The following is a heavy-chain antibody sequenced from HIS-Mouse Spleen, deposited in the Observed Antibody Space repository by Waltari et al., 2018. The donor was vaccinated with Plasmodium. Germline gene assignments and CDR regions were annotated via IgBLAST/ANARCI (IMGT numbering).Heavy chain of an antibody. D-gene: IGHD6-6*01. CDR2: IDWEEDK. J-gene: IGHJ6*02. Sequence: QVTLRESGPALVKPTQTLTLTCTFSGFSLSTSGMCVSWIRQPPGKALEWLARIDWEEDKYYSTSLKTRRTISKDTSKNQVVLTMTNMDPVDTATYYCARTTYSSSSAKYYYYGMDVWGQGTTVTVSS. V-gene: IGHV2-70*15. CDR3: ARTTYSSSSAKYYYYGMDV. CDR1: GFSLSTSGMC.